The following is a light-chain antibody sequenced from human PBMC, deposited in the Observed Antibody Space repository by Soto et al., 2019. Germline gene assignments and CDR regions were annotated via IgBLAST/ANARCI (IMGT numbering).Light chain of an antibody. CDR2: DAS. CDR1: QSVSRY. J-gene: IGKJ4*01. V-gene: IGKV3-11*01. Sequence: ESVLTQSPATLSLSPGERATLSCRASQSVSRYLAWYQQKPCQAPRLLIYDASNRSTGIPARFSGSGSGTDFTLTISSLEPEDFAVYYCQQRSNWHPALTFGGGTKVDIK. CDR3: QQRSNWHPALT.